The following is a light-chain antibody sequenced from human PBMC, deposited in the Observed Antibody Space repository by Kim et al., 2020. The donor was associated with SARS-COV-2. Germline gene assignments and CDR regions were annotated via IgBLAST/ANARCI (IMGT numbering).Light chain of an antibody. CDR3: QQFETVPYT. V-gene: IGKV1-33*01. CDR2: DAS. Sequence: SAAVGDRVTITCQASQYISSSFNWYQQRTGKAPKLLIFDASNLETGVSSRFSGRGSGTDFTFTISGLRPKDIATYYCQQFETVPYTFGQGTKLEI. CDR1: QYISSS. J-gene: IGKJ2*01.